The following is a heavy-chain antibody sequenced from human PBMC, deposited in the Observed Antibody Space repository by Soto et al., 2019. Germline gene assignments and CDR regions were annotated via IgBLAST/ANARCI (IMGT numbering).Heavy chain of an antibody. Sequence: QVQLVQSGAEVKKPGASVKVSCKASGYTFSSYGISWVRQAPGQGLEWMGRISAYNGNTNYAQKLQGRVTMTTDASTGTAYMELRSMRSDDTDVYYCARDRGYTWNYGWFVPWGQGTLVTVSS. J-gene: IGHJ5*02. CDR2: ISAYNGNT. CDR1: GYTFSSYG. CDR3: ARDRGYTWNYGWFVP. V-gene: IGHV1-18*01. D-gene: IGHD1-7*01.